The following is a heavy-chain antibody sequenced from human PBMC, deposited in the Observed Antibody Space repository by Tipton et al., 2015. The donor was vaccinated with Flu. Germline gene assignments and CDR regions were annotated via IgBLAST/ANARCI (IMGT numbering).Heavy chain of an antibody. CDR2: IYTSGST. CDR3: AREVATIGRWFDP. CDR1: GGSISSYY. D-gene: IGHD5-12*01. V-gene: IGHV4-4*07. Sequence: LRLSCTVSGGSISSYYWSWIRQPAGKGLEWIGRIYTSGSTNYNPSLKSRVTISVDTSKIQFSLKLSSVTAADTAVYYCAREVATIGRWFDPWGQGTLVTVSS. J-gene: IGHJ5*02.